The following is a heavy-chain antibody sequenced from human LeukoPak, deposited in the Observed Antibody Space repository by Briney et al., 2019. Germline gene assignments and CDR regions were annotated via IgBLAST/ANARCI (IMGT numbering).Heavy chain of an antibody. D-gene: IGHD5-18*01. V-gene: IGHV4-59*01. Sequence: PSETLSLTCTVSGGSISGYYWSWIRQPPGKGLEWIGYIYYSGSTNYNPSLKSRVTISVDTSKNQFSLKLSSVTAADTAVYYCARWLGYSYGFGMDVWGKGTTVTVSS. CDR2: IYYSGST. CDR3: ARWLGYSYGFGMDV. J-gene: IGHJ6*03. CDR1: GGSISGYY.